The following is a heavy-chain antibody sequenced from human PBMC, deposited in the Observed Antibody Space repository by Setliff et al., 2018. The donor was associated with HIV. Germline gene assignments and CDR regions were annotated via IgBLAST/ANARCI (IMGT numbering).Heavy chain of an antibody. J-gene: IGHJ4*02. CDR2: ISAYNGNT. D-gene: IGHD6-19*01. Sequence: GASVKVSCKASGYTFTSYGITWVRQAPGQGLEWMGWISAYNGNTNYAQKLQGRVTMTTDTSTSTAYMELRSLRSDDTAVYYCARVRGSSGWYVFDYWGQGTLVTVSS. CDR1: GYTFTSYG. CDR3: ARVRGSSGWYVFDY. V-gene: IGHV1-18*01.